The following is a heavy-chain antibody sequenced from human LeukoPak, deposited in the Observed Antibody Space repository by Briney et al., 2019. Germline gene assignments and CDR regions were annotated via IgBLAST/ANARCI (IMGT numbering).Heavy chain of an antibody. Sequence: SETLSLTCTVSGGSISSGDYYWSWIRQPPGKGLEWIGYIYYSGSTYYNPSLKSRVTISVDTSKNQFSLKLSSVTAADTAVYYCARLPQLGLYWYFDLWGRGTLVTVSS. CDR1: GGSISSGDYY. V-gene: IGHV4-30-4*08. CDR3: ARLPQLGLYWYFDL. CDR2: IYYSGST. J-gene: IGHJ2*01. D-gene: IGHD7-27*01.